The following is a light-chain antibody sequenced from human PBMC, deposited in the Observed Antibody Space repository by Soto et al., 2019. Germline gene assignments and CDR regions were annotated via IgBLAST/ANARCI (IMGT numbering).Light chain of an antibody. CDR1: QNIRTY. CDR3: QQSYSATPIT. V-gene: IGKV1-39*01. Sequence: DIQMTQAPSSLSASVGDRVTITCRASQNIRTYLSWYQQKPGKAPNLLIYGTSTLQSGVPSRFSVSGSGTDFALTISSLQPEDFATYYCQQSYSATPITFGQGTRL. J-gene: IGKJ5*01. CDR2: GTS.